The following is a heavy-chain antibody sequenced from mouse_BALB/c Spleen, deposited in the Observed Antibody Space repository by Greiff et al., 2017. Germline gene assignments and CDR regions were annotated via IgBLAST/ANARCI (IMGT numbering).Heavy chain of an antibody. J-gene: IGHJ2*01. D-gene: IGHD3-2*01. CDR3: ARSGGDSSGSYDY. Sequence: VQLQQSGPELVKPGASVKMSCKASGYTFTSYVMHWVKQKPGQGLEWIGYINPYNDGTKYNEKFKGKATLTSDKSSSTAYMELSSLTSEDSAVYYCARSGGDSSGSYDYWGQGTTLTVSS. V-gene: IGHV1-14*01. CDR1: GYTFTSYV. CDR2: INPYNDGT.